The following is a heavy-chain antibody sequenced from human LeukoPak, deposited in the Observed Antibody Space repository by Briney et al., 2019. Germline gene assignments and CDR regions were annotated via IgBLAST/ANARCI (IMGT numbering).Heavy chain of an antibody. Sequence: TPSETLSLTCTVSGGSLSSYYWSWTRQPPGKGLEWIGYIYFSESTTYTPSLKSRVSLSLDTSRNQFCLKLTSVTAADTAVYYCARDVYCGGDCSYFDSWGQGTLVTVSS. CDR3: ARDVYCGGDCSYFDS. J-gene: IGHJ4*02. CDR2: IYFSEST. D-gene: IGHD2-21*02. CDR1: GGSLSSYY. V-gene: IGHV4-59*01.